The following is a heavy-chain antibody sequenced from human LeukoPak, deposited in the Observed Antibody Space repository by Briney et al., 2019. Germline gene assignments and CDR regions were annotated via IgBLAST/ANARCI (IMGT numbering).Heavy chain of an antibody. J-gene: IGHJ4*02. V-gene: IGHV3-23*01. Sequence: GGSLGLSRAASGFIFNDYAMSWVRQVPGKGLECVSVISASGGKTYYADSVKGRFTISRDTSKTTISLQMNSLRVEDSAVYYCAKWTRTTLFRGDRARFDSWGQGTLVTVSS. CDR2: ISASGGKT. CDR3: AKWTRTTLFRGDRARFDS. CDR1: GFIFNDYA. D-gene: IGHD3-10*01.